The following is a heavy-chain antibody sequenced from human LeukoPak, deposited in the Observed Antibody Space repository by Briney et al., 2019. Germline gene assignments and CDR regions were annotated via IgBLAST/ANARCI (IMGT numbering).Heavy chain of an antibody. Sequence: GGSLRLSCAASGFTFSSYAMHWVRRAPGKGLEWVAVISYDGSNKYYADSVKGRFTISRDNSKNTLYLQMNSLRAEDTAVYYCARDPLGYCSGGSCFYLPGDYWGQGTLVTVSS. CDR1: GFTFSSYA. CDR3: ARDPLGYCSGGSCFYLPGDY. CDR2: ISYDGSNK. D-gene: IGHD2-15*01. V-gene: IGHV3-30-3*01. J-gene: IGHJ4*02.